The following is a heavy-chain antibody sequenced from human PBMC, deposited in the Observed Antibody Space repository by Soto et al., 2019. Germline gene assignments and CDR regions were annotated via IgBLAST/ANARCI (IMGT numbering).Heavy chain of an antibody. J-gene: IGHJ3*02. CDR2: IHYSGST. CDR3: ARDLRDDDSSGYYFPYSFDI. Sequence: QVQLQESGPGLVKPSQTLSLTCTVSGGSISSGDYYWSWIRQPPGKGLEWIGYIHYSGSTYYNPSLKSRVTLSVVTSKIKFPLKLSSVSAADTAVYYCARDLRDDDSSGYYFPYSFDIWGQGTMVTVSS. D-gene: IGHD3-22*01. V-gene: IGHV4-30-4*01. CDR1: GGSISSGDYY.